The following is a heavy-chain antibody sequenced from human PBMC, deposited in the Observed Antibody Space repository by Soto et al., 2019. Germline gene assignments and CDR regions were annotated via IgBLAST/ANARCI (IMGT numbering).Heavy chain of an antibody. CDR2: IIPIFGTA. J-gene: IGHJ5*02. CDR3: ARLGGRGYQPAWFDP. CDR1: GGTFSSYA. D-gene: IGHD2-2*01. V-gene: IGHV1-69*12. Sequence: QVQLVQSGAEVKKPGSSVKVSCKASGGTFSSYAISWVRQAPGQGLEWMGGIIPIFGTANYAQKFQGRVTITADEPTTTAYMELSSLRSEDTAVYYCARLGGRGYQPAWFDPWGQGTLVTVSS.